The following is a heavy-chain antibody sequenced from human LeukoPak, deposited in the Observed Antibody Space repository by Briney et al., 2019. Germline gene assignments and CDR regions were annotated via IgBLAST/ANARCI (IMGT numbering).Heavy chain of an antibody. CDR2: ISASGDTT. CDR1: GFXFVNYA. Sequence: GGSLRLSCAASGFXFVNYAISWVRQTPGKGLEWVSVISASGDTTYYADSVRGRFTISRDNSKNTLYLQMNSLRAEDTAVYFCAKENWYFDLWGRGTLVTVSS. CDR3: AKENWYFDL. V-gene: IGHV3-23*01. J-gene: IGHJ2*01.